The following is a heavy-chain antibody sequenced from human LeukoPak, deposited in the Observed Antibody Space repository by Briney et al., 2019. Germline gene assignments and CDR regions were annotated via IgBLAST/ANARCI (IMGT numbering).Heavy chain of an antibody. Sequence: SQTLSLTCAISGDSVSSDSVAWNWIRQSPSRGLEWLGRTYYRSQWYNEYALSLRSRITINADTYKNQFSLHLDSVTPEDTAVYYCARDLYCSNFARSFDSWGQGTLVTVSS. D-gene: IGHD2-2*01. CDR1: GDSVSSDSVA. V-gene: IGHV6-1*01. J-gene: IGHJ4*02. CDR2: TYYRSQWYN. CDR3: ARDLYCSNFARSFDS.